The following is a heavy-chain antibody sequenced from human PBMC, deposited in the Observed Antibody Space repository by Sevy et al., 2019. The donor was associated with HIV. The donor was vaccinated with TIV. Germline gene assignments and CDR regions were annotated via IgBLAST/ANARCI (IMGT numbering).Heavy chain of an antibody. V-gene: IGHV3-7*01. CDR2: IKQDGTDT. CDR1: GFTFSTYW. D-gene: IGHD3-16*01. CDR3: ARALADWGSFHYSS. Sequence: GGSLRLSCAAPGFTFSTYWMTWVRQAPGKGLEWVANIKQDGTDTNYVDSVRARFTISRDNGRNLLYLHMNSLRAEDTAVYFCARALADWGSFHYSSWGRGVLVTVSS. J-gene: IGHJ4*02.